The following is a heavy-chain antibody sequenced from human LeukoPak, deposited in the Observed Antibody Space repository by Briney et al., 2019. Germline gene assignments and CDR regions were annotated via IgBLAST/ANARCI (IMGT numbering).Heavy chain of an antibody. Sequence: SETLSLTCAVYGGSFSGYYWSWIRQPPGKGLEWIGEINHSGSTNYNPSLKSRVTISVDTSKNQFSLKLSSVTAADTAVYYCASPTRRHYYYMDVWGKGTTVTVSS. V-gene: IGHV4-34*01. CDR3: ASPTRRHYYYMDV. J-gene: IGHJ6*03. CDR1: GGSFSGYY. CDR2: INHSGST.